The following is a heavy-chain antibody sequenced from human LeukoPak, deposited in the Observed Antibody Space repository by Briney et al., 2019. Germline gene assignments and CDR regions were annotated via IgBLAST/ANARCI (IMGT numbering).Heavy chain of an antibody. J-gene: IGHJ4*02. CDR2: ISSDGSST. CDR3: ARDNNWNYPDY. Sequence: GGSLRLSCAASGFTFSSYWMHCVRQAPGKGLVWVSRISSDGSSTRYADSVKGRFTISRDNAKNTLFLQMNSLRAEDTAVYYCARDNNWNYPDYWGQGILVTVSS. V-gene: IGHV3-74*01. CDR1: GFTFSSYW. D-gene: IGHD1-7*01.